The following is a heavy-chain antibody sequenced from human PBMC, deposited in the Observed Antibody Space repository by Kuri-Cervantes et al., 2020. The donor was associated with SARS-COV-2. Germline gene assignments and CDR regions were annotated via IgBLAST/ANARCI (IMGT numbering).Heavy chain of an antibody. CDR1: GFTFSSYA. CDR3: AKVGTSIAVFGRFDY. J-gene: IGHJ4*02. D-gene: IGHD6-19*01. Sequence: GESLKISCAASGFTFSSYAMSWVRQAPGKGLEWVSVISASGASTYYADSVKGRFTISRDNSKNTLYLQMNSLRAEDTAVYYCAKVGTSIAVFGRFDYWGQGTLVTVSS. CDR2: ISASGAST. V-gene: IGHV3-23*01.